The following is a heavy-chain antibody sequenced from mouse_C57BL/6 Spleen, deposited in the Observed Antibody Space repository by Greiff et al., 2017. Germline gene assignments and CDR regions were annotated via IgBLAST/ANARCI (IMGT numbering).Heavy chain of an antibody. CDR3: AYYYGSSYGYCDV. J-gene: IGHJ1*03. CDR2: IDPANGNT. V-gene: IGHV14-3*01. D-gene: IGHD1-1*01. Sequence: EVQLQQSVAELVRPGASVKLSCTASGFNIKNTYMHWVKQRPEQGLEWIGRIDPANGNTTSAQKFQGTATINADTSSNTAYLQLISLTAEDTAIYYCAYYYGSSYGYCDVWGTGTTVTVSS. CDR1: GFNIKNTY.